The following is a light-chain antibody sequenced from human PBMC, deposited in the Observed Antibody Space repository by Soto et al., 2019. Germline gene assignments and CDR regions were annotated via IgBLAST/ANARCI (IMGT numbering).Light chain of an antibody. CDR1: QSVNNN. Sequence: EVVLTQFPATLSLSPGDRATLSCRASQSVNNNIAWYQHRPGQPPRLLMFDASKRATDIPARFSGSGSGTDCTLTISGLELEDFAVYYCQQRSGWPPALSFGGATKV. CDR3: QQRSGWPPALS. J-gene: IGKJ4*01. V-gene: IGKV3-11*01. CDR2: DAS.